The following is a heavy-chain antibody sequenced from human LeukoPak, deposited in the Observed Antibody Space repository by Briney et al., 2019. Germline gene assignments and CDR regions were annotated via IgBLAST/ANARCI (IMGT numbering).Heavy chain of an antibody. CDR2: IIPIFGTA. CDR3: ARDQIGYNWKGGYYFDY. J-gene: IGHJ4*02. D-gene: IGHD1-1*01. Sequence: SVKVSCKASGGTFSSYAISWVRQAPGQGLEWMGGIIPIFGTANYAQKFQGRVTITADKSTSTAYMELSGLRSEDTAVYYCARDQIGYNWKGGYYFDYWGQGTLVTVSS. CDR1: GGTFSSYA. V-gene: IGHV1-69*06.